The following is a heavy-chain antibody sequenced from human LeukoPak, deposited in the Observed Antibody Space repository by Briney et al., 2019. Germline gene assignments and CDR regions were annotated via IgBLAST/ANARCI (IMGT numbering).Heavy chain of an antibody. CDR1: GFTFSSYS. CDR3: AKDPTVPPHLGLVVY. J-gene: IGHJ4*02. Sequence: GGSLRLSCAASGFTFSSYSMSWVRQAPGKVLEWVSAISGSGGSTYYADSVKGRFTISRDNSKNTLYLQMNSLRAEDTAVYYCAKDPTVPPHLGLVVYCGQGTLVTVSS. D-gene: IGHD2-15*01. V-gene: IGHV3-23*01. CDR2: ISGSGGST.